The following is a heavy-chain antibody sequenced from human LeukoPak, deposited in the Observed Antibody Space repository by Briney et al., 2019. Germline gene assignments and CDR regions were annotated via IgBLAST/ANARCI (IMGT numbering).Heavy chain of an antibody. V-gene: IGHV4-34*01. CDR1: GGSFSGYY. Sequence: SETLSLTCSVYGGSFSGYYWSWIRQPPGKGLEWIGEINHSGSTNYNPSLKSRVTISVDTFKNQFSLKLSSVTAADTAVYYCARRNRRDAFDIWGQGTMVTVSS. CDR2: INHSGST. D-gene: IGHD1-14*01. J-gene: IGHJ3*02. CDR3: ARRNRRDAFDI.